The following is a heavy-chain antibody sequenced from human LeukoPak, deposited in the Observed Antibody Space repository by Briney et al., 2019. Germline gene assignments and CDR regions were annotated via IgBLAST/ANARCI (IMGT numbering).Heavy chain of an antibody. J-gene: IGHJ6*02. CDR1: GGSISSSSYY. CDR2: IYYSGST. V-gene: IGHV4-39*01. D-gene: IGHD2-15*01. Sequence: SETLSLTCTVSGGSISSSSYYWGWIRQPPGKGLEWIGSIYYSGSTYYNPSLKSRVTISVDTSKNQFSLKLISVTAADTAVYYCARHCSGGTCHLGFYYYYYGMDVWGQGTTVTVSS. CDR3: ARHCSGGTCHLGFYYYYYGMDV.